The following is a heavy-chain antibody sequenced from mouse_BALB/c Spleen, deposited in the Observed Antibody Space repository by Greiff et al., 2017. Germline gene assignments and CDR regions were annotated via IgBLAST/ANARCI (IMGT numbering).Heavy chain of an antibody. D-gene: IGHD2-14*01. CDR1: GFSLTGYG. J-gene: IGHJ4*01. CDR3: ARDTNRYEGDAMDY. Sequence: QVQLKESGPGLVAPSQSLSITCTVSGFSLTGYGVNWVRQPPGKGLEWLGMIWGDGSTDYNSALKSRLSISKDNSKSQVFLKMNSLQTDDTARYYWARDTNRYEGDAMDYWGQGTSVTVSS. V-gene: IGHV2-6-7*01. CDR2: IWGDGST.